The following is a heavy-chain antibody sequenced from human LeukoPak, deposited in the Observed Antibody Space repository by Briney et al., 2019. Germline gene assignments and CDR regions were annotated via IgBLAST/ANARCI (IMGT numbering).Heavy chain of an antibody. CDR2: IYTSGST. D-gene: IGHD3-22*01. V-gene: IGHV4-4*07. CDR1: GGSISSYY. Sequence: SETLSLTCTVSGGSISSYYWSWLRQPAGKGLEWIGRIYTSGSTNYNPSLKSRVTMSVDTSKNQFSLKLNSVTAADTAVYYCARDSYYYDSSGYSSITPDSWGQGTLVTVSS. CDR3: ARDSYYYDSSGYSSITPDS. J-gene: IGHJ5*01.